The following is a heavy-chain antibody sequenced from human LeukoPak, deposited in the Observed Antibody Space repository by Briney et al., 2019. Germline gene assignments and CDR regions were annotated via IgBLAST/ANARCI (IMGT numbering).Heavy chain of an antibody. J-gene: IGHJ4*02. CDR2: IESDGSST. CDR1: GFTFSSYW. CDR3: ARGFGSGSSLPFDY. D-gene: IGHD3-10*01. V-gene: IGHV3-74*01. Sequence: PGGSLRLSCAASGFTFSSYWMHWVRHAPGKGLVWVSRIESDGSSTSYADSVKGRLTISRDNAKNTLYLQMNSLRTEDTAVYYCARGFGSGSSLPFDYWGQGTLVTVSS.